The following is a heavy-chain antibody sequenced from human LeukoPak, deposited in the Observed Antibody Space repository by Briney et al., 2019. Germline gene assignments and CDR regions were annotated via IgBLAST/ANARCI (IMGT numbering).Heavy chain of an antibody. CDR3: ARHMGAARPVDY. D-gene: IGHD6-6*01. Sequence: SETLSLTCTVSGGSISSSSYYWGWIRQPPGKGLEWIGSIYYSGSTYYNPSLKSRVTISVDTSKNQFSLKLSSVTAADTAVYYCARHMGAARPVDYWGQGTLVTVSS. V-gene: IGHV4-39*01. CDR1: GGSISSSSYY. CDR2: IYYSGST. J-gene: IGHJ4*02.